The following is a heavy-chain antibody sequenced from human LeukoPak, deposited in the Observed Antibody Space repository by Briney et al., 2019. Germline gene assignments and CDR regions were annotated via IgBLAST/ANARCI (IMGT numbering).Heavy chain of an antibody. V-gene: IGHV3-48*04. J-gene: IGHJ4*02. Sequence: GSLRLSCAASGFTFSSYSMNWVRQAPGKGLEWVSYISSSSSTIYYADSVKGRFTISRDNAKNSLYLQMNSLRAEDTAVYYCARVEYDFWSGYYIDYWAREPWSPSPQ. CDR1: GFTFSSYS. CDR3: ARVEYDFWSGYYIDY. D-gene: IGHD3-3*01. CDR2: ISSSSSTI.